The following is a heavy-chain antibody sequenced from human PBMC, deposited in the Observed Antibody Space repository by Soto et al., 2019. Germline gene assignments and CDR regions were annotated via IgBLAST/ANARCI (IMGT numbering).Heavy chain of an antibody. D-gene: IGHD2-21*02. CDR2: ISRRSTTI. J-gene: IGHJ3*02. Sequence: EVLLVESGGGLVQPGGSLRLSCAASGFPFSTHSMNWVRQAPGKGLEWLSYISRRSTTIYYADSVKGRFTISRDNAKNSLDLQVNSVRDGETAVYYCAKRCCGGACKHDDIEIWGQGKKVTVSS. CDR3: AKRCCGGACKHDDIEI. V-gene: IGHV3-48*02. CDR1: GFPFSTHS.